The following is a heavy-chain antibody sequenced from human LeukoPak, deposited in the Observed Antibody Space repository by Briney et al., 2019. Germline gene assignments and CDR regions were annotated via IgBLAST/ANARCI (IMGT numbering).Heavy chain of an antibody. D-gene: IGHD3-10*01. CDR3: ARPLRGPAGIFDF. CDR2: IYYSGST. J-gene: IGHJ4*02. CDR1: GGSISSSSYY. V-gene: IGHV4-39*01. Sequence: SETLSLTYTVSGGSISSSSYYWGWIRQPPGKGLEWIGSIYYSGSTYYNPSLKSRVTISVDTSKNQFSLKLTSVTAADTAVYYCARPLRGPAGIFDFWGQGTLVTVSS.